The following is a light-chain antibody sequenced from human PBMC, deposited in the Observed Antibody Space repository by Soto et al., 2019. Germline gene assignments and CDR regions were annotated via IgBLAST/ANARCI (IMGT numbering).Light chain of an antibody. Sequence: DIPLTQSPSFLSASVGDRVTITCRASQDISDYFAWYQQKPGKAPKLLIYTASILQSGVPSRFSGSASGTQFTLTISSLQTEDFATYYCQQFNVYPLTFGGGTQVEIK. CDR3: QQFNVYPLT. V-gene: IGKV1-9*01. J-gene: IGKJ4*01. CDR2: TAS. CDR1: QDISDY.